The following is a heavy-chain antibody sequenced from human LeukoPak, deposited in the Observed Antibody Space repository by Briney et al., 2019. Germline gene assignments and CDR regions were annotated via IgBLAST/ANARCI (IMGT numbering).Heavy chain of an antibody. CDR3: ARSDPPYYYDSSGYRNPAANAFDI. CDR1: GFTVSSNY. V-gene: IGHV3-23*01. D-gene: IGHD3-22*01. Sequence: PGGSLRLSCAASGFTVSSNYMSWVRQAPGKGLEWVSAISGSGGSTYYADSVKGRFTISRDNSKNTLYLQMNSLRAEDTAVYYCARSDPPYYYDSSGYRNPAANAFDIWGQGTMVTVSS. CDR2: ISGSGGST. J-gene: IGHJ3*02.